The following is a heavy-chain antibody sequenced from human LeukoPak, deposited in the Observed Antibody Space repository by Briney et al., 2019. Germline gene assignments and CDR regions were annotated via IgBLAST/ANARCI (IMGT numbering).Heavy chain of an antibody. CDR3: ATGLYYYDSSGYSVPAFDI. Sequence: ASVKVSCKASGYTFTSYGISWVRQAPGKGLEWMGGFDPEDGETIYAQKFQGRVTVTEDTSTDTAYMELSSLRSEDTAVYYCATGLYYYDSSGYSVPAFDIWGQGTMVTVSS. J-gene: IGHJ3*02. CDR1: GYTFTSYG. V-gene: IGHV1-24*01. D-gene: IGHD3-22*01. CDR2: FDPEDGET.